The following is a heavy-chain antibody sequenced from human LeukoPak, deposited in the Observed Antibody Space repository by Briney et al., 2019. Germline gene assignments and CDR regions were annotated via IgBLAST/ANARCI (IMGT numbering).Heavy chain of an antibody. CDR3: ARAESRELFVLGAFDI. CDR1: GFTFSSYS. D-gene: IGHD1-26*01. V-gene: IGHV3-21*01. CDR2: ISSSSSYI. Sequence: GGSLRLSCAASGFTFSSYSTNWVCQAPGKGLEWVSSISSSSSYIYYADSVKGRFTISRDNAKNSLYLQMNSLRAEDTAVYYCARAESRELFVLGAFDIWGQGTMVTVSS. J-gene: IGHJ3*02.